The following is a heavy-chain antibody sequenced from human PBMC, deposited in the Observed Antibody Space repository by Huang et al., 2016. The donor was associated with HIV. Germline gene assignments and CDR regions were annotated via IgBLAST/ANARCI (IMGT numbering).Heavy chain of an antibody. V-gene: IGHV1-46*01. J-gene: IGHJ4*02. CDR1: GYAFTRYY. CDR2: INPSDGRT. Sequence: QVQLVQSGAEVKKPGASVKVSCKASGYAFTRYYMHWVRQAPGQGLEWRGIINPSDGRTSYAQKFQGRVTTNRDTSTNTVFMELSSLRSEDTAVYYCARDRDFYDSSGYWGFNYVDYWGQGTLVTVSS. CDR3: ARDRDFYDSSGYWGFNYVDY. D-gene: IGHD3-22*01.